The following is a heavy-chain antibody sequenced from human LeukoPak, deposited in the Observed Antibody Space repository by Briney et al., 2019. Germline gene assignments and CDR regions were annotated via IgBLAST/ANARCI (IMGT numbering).Heavy chain of an antibody. J-gene: IGHJ4*01. CDR3: ARGAESDSSGCYYPFGY. V-gene: IGHV4-59*01. CDR1: GGSISSYY. D-gene: IGHD3-22*01. CDR2: IYYSGST. Sequence: SETLSLTCTVSGGSISSYYWSWIRQPPGKGLEWIGYIYYSGSTNYNPSLKSRVTISVDTSKNQFSLKLSSVTAADTAVYYCARGAESDSSGCYYPFGYWGHGTLVTVSS.